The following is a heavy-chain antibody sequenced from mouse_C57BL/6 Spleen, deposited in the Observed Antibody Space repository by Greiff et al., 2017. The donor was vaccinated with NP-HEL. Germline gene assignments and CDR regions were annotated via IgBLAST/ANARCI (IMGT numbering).Heavy chain of an antibody. Sequence: VQLQQPGAELVKPGASVKLSCKASGYTFTSYWMHWVKQRPGQGLEWIGMIHPNSGSTNYNEKFKSKATLTVDKSSSTAYMQLSSLTSEDSAVYYCARGAVVATDYAMDYWGQGTSVTVSS. D-gene: IGHD1-1*01. J-gene: IGHJ4*01. CDR1: GYTFTSYW. CDR3: ARGAVVATDYAMDY. CDR2: IHPNSGST. V-gene: IGHV1-64*01.